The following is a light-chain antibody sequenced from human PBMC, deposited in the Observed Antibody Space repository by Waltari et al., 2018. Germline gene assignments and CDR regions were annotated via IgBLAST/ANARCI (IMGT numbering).Light chain of an antibody. J-gene: IGKJ3*01. V-gene: IGKV4-1*01. CDR3: QKYNSALFT. CDR1: QSVLYNSNNFDY. CDR2: WAS. Sequence: DIVMTQSPDSLAVSLGERATINCRSSQSVLYNSNNFDYLAWYQQKPGQPPKLLFYWASTRESGVPDRFSGSGSGTEFTLTINSLQAEDVAIYYCQKYNSALFTFGPGTKVDIK.